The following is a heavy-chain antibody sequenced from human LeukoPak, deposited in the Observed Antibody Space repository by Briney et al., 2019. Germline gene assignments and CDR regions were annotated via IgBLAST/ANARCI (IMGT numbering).Heavy chain of an antibody. Sequence: KPSETLSLTCTVSGRSISTYYWSWLRQPAGKGLEWIGHVYNSGGTNYNPSLKSRVTMSVDTSKNQISLKVNSVTAADTAVYYCASESYSSFNLFDFWGSGTLVTVSS. V-gene: IGHV4-4*07. CDR3: ASESYSSFNLFDF. CDR1: GRSISTYY. J-gene: IGHJ4*02. CDR2: VYNSGGT. D-gene: IGHD6-19*01.